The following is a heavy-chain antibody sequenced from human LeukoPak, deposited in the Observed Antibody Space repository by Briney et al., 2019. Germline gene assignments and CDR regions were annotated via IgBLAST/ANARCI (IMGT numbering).Heavy chain of an antibody. CDR3: AKRGVVIRVILVGFHKEAYYFDS. Sequence: GGSLRLSCAVSGITLSNYGMSWVRQAPGKGLEWVAGISDRGTTKYADSVKGRFTISRDNPKNTLYLQMNSVRAEDTAVYFCAKRGVVIRVILVGFHKEAYYFDSWGQGVLVTVSS. D-gene: IGHD3-22*01. V-gene: IGHV3-23*01. CDR2: ISDRGTT. CDR1: GITLSNYG. J-gene: IGHJ4*02.